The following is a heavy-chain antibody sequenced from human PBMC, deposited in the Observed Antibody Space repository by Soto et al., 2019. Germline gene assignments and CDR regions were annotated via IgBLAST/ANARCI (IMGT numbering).Heavy chain of an antibody. CDR1: GASTSNYH. V-gene: IGHV4-59*01. J-gene: IGHJ4*02. Sequence: PSETLSLTCSVSGASTSNYHYSWIRQSPGKGLEWIGYVYHRGTTYYTPSLKSRVNMSVDTSTNEFYLNLKSVTAADTAVYYCALGGYNYGRPFDFWGQGTLVTSPQ. D-gene: IGHD5-18*01. CDR3: ALGGYNYGRPFDF. CDR2: VYHRGTT.